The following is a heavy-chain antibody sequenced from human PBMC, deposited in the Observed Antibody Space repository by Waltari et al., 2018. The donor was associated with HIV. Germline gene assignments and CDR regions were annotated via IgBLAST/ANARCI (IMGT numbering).Heavy chain of an antibody. CDR1: GGSISSSSYY. CDR2: IYYSGST. V-gene: IGHV4-39*01. J-gene: IGHJ4*02. CDR3: ARIGSNVRGLIWFRESSGKFDY. D-gene: IGHD3-10*01. Sequence: QLQLQESGPGLVKPSETLSLTCTVSGGSISSSSYYWGWIRQPPGKGLEWIGSIYYSGSTYYNPSLKSRVTISVDTSKNQFSLKLSSVTAADTAVYYCARIGSNVRGLIWFRESSGKFDYWGQGTLVTVSS.